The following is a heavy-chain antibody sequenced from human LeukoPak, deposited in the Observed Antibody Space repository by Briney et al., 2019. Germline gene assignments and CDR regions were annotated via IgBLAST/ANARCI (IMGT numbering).Heavy chain of an antibody. CDR1: GYTFSNYA. Sequence: GASVKVSCKASGYTFSNYAINWVRQAPGQGLEWMGWISTYNGNTNYAQELQDRVTMTTDTSTSTAYMELRSLRSDDTAMYYCAREGIRIAAAGTIDYWGQGTLVTVSS. D-gene: IGHD6-13*01. V-gene: IGHV1-18*01. CDR2: ISTYNGNT. J-gene: IGHJ4*02. CDR3: AREGIRIAAAGTIDY.